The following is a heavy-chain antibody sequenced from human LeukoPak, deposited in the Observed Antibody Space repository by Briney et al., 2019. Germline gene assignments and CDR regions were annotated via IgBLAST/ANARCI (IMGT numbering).Heavy chain of an antibody. CDR3: ARDLGERYGDYLIPND. Sequence: SETLSLTCAVYGGSFSGYYWSWIRQPPGKGLEWIGEINHSGSTNYNPSLKSRVTISVDTSKNQFSLKLSSVTAADTAVYYCARDLGERYGDYLIPNDWGQGTLVTVSS. J-gene: IGHJ4*02. V-gene: IGHV4-34*01. CDR2: INHSGST. D-gene: IGHD4-17*01. CDR1: GGSFSGYY.